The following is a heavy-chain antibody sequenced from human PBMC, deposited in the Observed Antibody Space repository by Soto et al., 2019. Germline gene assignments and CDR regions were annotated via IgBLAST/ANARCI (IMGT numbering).Heavy chain of an antibody. CDR1: GGSISSSSYY. Sequence: QLQLQESGPGLVKPSETLSLTCTVSGGSISSSSYYWGWIRQPPGKGLEWIGSIYYSGSTYYNPSLKSRVTISVDTSKNQFSLKLSCVTAADTAVYYCARHPYSSGWVIDYWGQGTLVTVSS. V-gene: IGHV4-39*01. D-gene: IGHD6-19*01. CDR3: ARHPYSSGWVIDY. CDR2: IYYSGST. J-gene: IGHJ4*02.